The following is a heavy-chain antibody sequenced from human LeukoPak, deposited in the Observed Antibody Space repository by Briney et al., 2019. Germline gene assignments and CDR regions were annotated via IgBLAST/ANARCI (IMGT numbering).Heavy chain of an antibody. CDR3: ANASWVSNADAVL. Sequence: GGSLRLSCAASGFTFSSYAMSWVREAPARGLEWVASLRGNGDTFYADSVKGRFTLSSDDSRNTVYLQLNNLRVEDTAVYYCANASWVSNADAVLWGQGTVVTVSS. J-gene: IGHJ4*02. D-gene: IGHD1-1*01. V-gene: IGHV3-23*01. CDR1: GFTFSSYA. CDR2: LRGNGDT.